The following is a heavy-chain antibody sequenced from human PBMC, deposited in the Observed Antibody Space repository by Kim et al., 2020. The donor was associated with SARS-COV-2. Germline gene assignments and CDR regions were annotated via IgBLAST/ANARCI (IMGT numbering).Heavy chain of an antibody. V-gene: IGHV3-30*18. CDR2: ISYDGSNK. J-gene: IGHJ4*02. D-gene: IGHD1-26*01. Sequence: GGSLRLSCAASGFTFSSYGMHWVRQAPGKGLEWVAVISYDGSNKYYADSVKGRFTISRDNSKNTLYLQMNSLRAEDTAVYYCAKDEDSGSYCFDYWGQGTLVTVSS. CDR3: AKDEDSGSYCFDY. CDR1: GFTFSSYG.